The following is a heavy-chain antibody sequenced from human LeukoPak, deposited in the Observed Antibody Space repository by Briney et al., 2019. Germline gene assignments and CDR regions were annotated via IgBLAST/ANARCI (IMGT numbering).Heavy chain of an antibody. CDR2: INHSGST. J-gene: IGHJ3*02. Sequence: SETLSLTYAVYGGSFSGYYWSWIRQPPGKGLEWIGEINHSGSTNYNPSLKSRVTISVDTSKNQFSLKLSSVTAADTAVYYCAIEAGIAADDAFDIWGQGTMVTASS. V-gene: IGHV4-34*01. CDR3: AIEAGIAADDAFDI. CDR1: GGSFSGYY. D-gene: IGHD6-25*01.